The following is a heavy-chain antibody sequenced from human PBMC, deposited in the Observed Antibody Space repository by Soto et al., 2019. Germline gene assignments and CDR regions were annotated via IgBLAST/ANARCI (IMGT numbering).Heavy chain of an antibody. V-gene: IGHV4-31*03. CDR3: ASNVEYYYDSSGYYYVYY. CDR2: IYYSGST. Sequence: QVQLQESGPGLVKPSQTLSLTCTVSGGSISSGGYYWSWSRQHPGKGLEWIGYIYYSGSTYYNPSLKSRVTISVDTSKNQFSLKLSSVTAADTAVYYCASNVEYYYDSSGYYYVYYWGQGTLVTVSS. J-gene: IGHJ4*02. CDR1: GGSISSGGYY. D-gene: IGHD3-22*01.